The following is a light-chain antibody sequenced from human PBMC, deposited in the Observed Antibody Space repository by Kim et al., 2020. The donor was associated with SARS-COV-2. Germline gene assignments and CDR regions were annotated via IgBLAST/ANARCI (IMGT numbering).Light chain of an antibody. CDR2: DAS. CDR3: QQYNSYSNT. CDR1: QRFTGW. J-gene: IGKJ2*01. Sequence: DIQMTQSPSSLSASVGETVTITCRASQRFTGWLAWYQQKPGKAPNLLIYDASKLHSGVSSRFSGRGSGTQFTLTINRLQPGDSATYYCQQYNSYSNTFGQGTKLEI. V-gene: IGKV1-5*01.